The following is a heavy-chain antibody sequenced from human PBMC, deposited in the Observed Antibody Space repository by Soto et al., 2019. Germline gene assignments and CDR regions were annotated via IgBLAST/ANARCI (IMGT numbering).Heavy chain of an antibody. CDR2: TSYDGNNK. CDR1: GFTFSSYG. J-gene: IGHJ4*02. Sequence: PGGSLRLSCAASGFTFSSYGMHWVRQAPGKGLEWVAVTSYDGNNKYYADSVKGRFTISRDNSKNTLYLQMSSLRAEDTAVYYCAKSVYNWNDGFFDYWGQGTLVTVS. D-gene: IGHD1-1*01. CDR3: AKSVYNWNDGFFDY. V-gene: IGHV3-30*18.